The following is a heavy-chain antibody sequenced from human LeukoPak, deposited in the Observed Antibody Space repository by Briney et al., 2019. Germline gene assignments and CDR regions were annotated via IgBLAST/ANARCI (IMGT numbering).Heavy chain of an antibody. CDR3: ARRIGDCSSTSCYGRYWFDP. J-gene: IGHJ5*02. CDR2: INHSGST. V-gene: IGHV4-34*01. CDR1: GGSLSGYY. Sequence: KASETLSLTCAVYGGSLSGYYWSWIRQPPGKGLEWIGEINHSGSTNYNPSLKSRVTISVDTSKNQFSLKLSSVTAADTAVYYCARRIGDCSSTSCYGRYWFDPWGQGTLVTVSS. D-gene: IGHD2-2*01.